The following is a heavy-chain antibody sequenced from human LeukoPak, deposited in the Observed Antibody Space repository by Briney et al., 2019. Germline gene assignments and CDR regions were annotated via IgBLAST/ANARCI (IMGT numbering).Heavy chain of an antibody. D-gene: IGHD2-2*01. V-gene: IGHV3-30*04. Sequence: GGSLRLSCAASGFTFSSYAMHWVRQAPGKGLEWVAVISYDGSNKYYADSVKGRFTISRDNSKNTLYLQMNSLRAEDTAVYYCARHGCSSTSCYVPPPYWGQGTLVTVSS. CDR3: ARHGCSSTSCYVPPPY. CDR2: ISYDGSNK. J-gene: IGHJ4*02. CDR1: GFTFSSYA.